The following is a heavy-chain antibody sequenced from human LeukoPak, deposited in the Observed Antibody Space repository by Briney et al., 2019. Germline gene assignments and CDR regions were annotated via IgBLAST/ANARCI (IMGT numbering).Heavy chain of an antibody. CDR1: GFTFSSYS. V-gene: IGHV3-21*01. Sequence: GSLRLSCAASGFTFSSYSMNWVRQAPGKGLEWVSSISSSSSYIYYADSVKGRFTISRDNAKNSLYLQMNSLRAEDTAVYYCARARGSGPTYFDYWGQGTLVTVSS. D-gene: IGHD3-10*01. CDR3: ARARGSGPTYFDY. CDR2: ISSSSSYI. J-gene: IGHJ4*02.